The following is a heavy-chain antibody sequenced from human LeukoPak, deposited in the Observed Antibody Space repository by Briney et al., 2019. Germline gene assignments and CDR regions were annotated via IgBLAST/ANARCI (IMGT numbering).Heavy chain of an antibody. J-gene: IGHJ5*02. CDR3: ARGIRSRRGSSRGNWFDP. D-gene: IGHD6-6*01. CDR2: MNPNSGNT. Sequence: ASVKVSCKASGYTFTSYDINWVRQATGQGLEWMGWMNPNSGNTGYAQKFQGRVTMTRNTSISTAYMDLSSLRSEDTAVYYCARGIRSRRGSSRGNWFDPWGQGTLVTVSS. V-gene: IGHV1-8*01. CDR1: GYTFTSYD.